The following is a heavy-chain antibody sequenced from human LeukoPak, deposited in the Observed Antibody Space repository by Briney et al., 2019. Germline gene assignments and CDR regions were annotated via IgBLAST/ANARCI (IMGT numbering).Heavy chain of an antibody. CDR3: AKDGAFYSNYVGGFDY. J-gene: IGHJ4*02. D-gene: IGHD4-11*01. V-gene: IGHV3-43*01. Sequence: GGSLRLSCAASGFTFDDYTMHWVRQAPGKGLEWVSISWDGGSTYYADSVKGRFTISRDNSKNSLYLQMNSLRTEDTALYYCAKDGAFYSNYVGGFDYWGQGTLVTVSS. CDR2: SWDGGST. CDR1: GFTFDDYT.